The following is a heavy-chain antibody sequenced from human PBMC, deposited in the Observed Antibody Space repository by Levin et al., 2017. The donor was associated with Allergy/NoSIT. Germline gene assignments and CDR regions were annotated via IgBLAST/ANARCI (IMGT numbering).Heavy chain of an antibody. CDR2: IYSGGST. D-gene: IGHD2-2*02. J-gene: IGHJ2*01. CDR1: GFTISSNY. Sequence: GGSLRLSCAASGFTISSNYMSWVRQAPGKGLEWVSVIYSGGSTYYADSVKGRFTISRDNSKNTLYLQMNSLRAEDTAVYYCARDQRGYCSSTSCYTRREYSSSYLAWYFDLWGRGTLVTVSS. V-gene: IGHV3-53*01. CDR3: ARDQRGYCSSTSCYTRREYSSSYLAWYFDL.